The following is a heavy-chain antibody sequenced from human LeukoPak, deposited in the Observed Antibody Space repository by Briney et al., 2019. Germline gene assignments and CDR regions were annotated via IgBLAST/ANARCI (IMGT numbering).Heavy chain of an antibody. D-gene: IGHD4/OR15-4a*01. V-gene: IGHV3-53*01. CDR2: IYSDNT. CDR3: ARRAGAYSHPYDY. J-gene: IGHJ4*02. CDR1: GFTVSTNS. Sequence: GGSLRLSCTVSGFTVSTNSMSWVRQAPGKGLEWVSFIYSDNTHYSDSVKGRFTISRDNSKNKLYLQMNSLRAEDTAVYYCARRAGAYSHPYDYWGQGTLVTVSS.